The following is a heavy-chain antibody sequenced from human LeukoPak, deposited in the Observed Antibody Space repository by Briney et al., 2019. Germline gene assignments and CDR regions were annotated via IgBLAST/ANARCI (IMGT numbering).Heavy chain of an antibody. CDR1: GFTFSSYN. Sequence: GGSLRLSCAASGFTFSSYNMNWVRQAPGKGLEWVSFIYSDNTHYSDFVKGRFTISRDNSKNTLYLQMNSLRAEDTAVYYCARRAGAYSHPYDYWGQGTLVTVSS. V-gene: IGHV3-53*01. CDR3: ARRAGAYSHPYDY. J-gene: IGHJ4*02. D-gene: IGHD4/OR15-4a*01. CDR2: IYSDNT.